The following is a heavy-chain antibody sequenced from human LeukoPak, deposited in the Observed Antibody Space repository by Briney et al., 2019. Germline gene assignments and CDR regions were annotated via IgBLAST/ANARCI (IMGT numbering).Heavy chain of an antibody. J-gene: IGHJ4*02. CDR3: ARGRLRDYYGSGSYSPTDY. CDR1: GFTFSSYG. V-gene: IGHV3-33*01. Sequence: GGSLRLSCAASGFTFSSYGMHWVRQAPGKGLEWVAVIWYDGSNKYYADSVKGRFTISRDNSKNTLYLQMNSPRAEDTAVYYCARGRLRDYYGSGSYSPTDYWGQGTLVAVSS. D-gene: IGHD3-10*01. CDR2: IWYDGSNK.